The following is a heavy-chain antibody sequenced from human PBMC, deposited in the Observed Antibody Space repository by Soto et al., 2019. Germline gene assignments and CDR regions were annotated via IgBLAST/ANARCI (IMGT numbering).Heavy chain of an antibody. V-gene: IGHV3-7*01. CDR2: INQDGSEK. CDR1: GFVFRSYW. J-gene: IGHJ4*02. D-gene: IGHD2-15*01. CDR3: ARDGVAAGLYLDN. Sequence: GGSLRLSCAASGFVFRSYWMSWVRQAPGKGLEWVANINQDGSEKYYVDSVRGRFIISRDNAENSLYLQMSSLRAEDTALYYCARDGVAAGLYLDNWGQGTQVTVSS.